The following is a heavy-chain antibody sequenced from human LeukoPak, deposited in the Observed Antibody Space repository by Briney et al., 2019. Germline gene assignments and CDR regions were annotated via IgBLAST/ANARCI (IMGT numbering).Heavy chain of an antibody. CDR2: IYNIGST. Sequence: ASETLSLTCTVSGGSVSSGGYYWSWIRQPPGKGLEWIGYIYNIGSTNYNPSLKSRVTVSVDTSKNQFSLKLNSVTAADTAVYYCARGIKYNSGRYFDYWGQGTLVTVSS. J-gene: IGHJ4*02. CDR3: ARGIKYNSGRYFDY. D-gene: IGHD6-19*01. V-gene: IGHV4-61*08. CDR1: GGSVSSGGYY.